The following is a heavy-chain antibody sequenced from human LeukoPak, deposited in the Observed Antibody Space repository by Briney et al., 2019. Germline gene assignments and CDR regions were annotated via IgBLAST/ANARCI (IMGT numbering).Heavy chain of an antibody. CDR3: AKDGDWAFDH. Sequence: PGGSLRLSCAASGFTVSSNYMSWVRQAPGKGLEWVSVIYSDGSTYYADSVKGRFTISRDNSKNTLSLQMNSLRVEDTAVYYCAKDGDWAFDHWAQGTLVSVSS. D-gene: IGHD2-21*02. CDR2: IYSDGST. CDR1: GFTVSSNY. J-gene: IGHJ4*02. V-gene: IGHV3-53*05.